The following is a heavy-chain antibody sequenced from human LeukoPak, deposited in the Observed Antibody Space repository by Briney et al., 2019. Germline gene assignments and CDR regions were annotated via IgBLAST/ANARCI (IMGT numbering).Heavy chain of an antibody. CDR2: INPNSGGT. J-gene: IGHJ4*02. CDR3: ARDPRPYYGSGGGYYFDY. CDR1: GYTFTGYY. Sequence: ASVKVSCKASGYTFTGYYMNWVRQAPGQGLEWMGWINPNSGGTNYAQKFQGRVTMTRDTSISTAYMELSRLRSDDTAVYYCARDPRPYYGSGGGYYFDYWGQGTLVTVSS. D-gene: IGHD3-10*01. V-gene: IGHV1-2*02.